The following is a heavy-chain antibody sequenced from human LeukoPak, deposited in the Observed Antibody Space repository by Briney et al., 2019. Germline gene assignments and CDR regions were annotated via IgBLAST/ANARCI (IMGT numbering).Heavy chain of an antibody. CDR2: MYLSGET. CDR1: GGSISSYY. V-gene: IGHV4-4*07. CDR3: ASGIQWTGNNY. J-gene: IGHJ4*02. Sequence: SETLSLTCTVSGGSISSYYWTWIRQPAGRGLEWIGRMYLSGETNYNPSLRSRVTLSLDTFKNHFSLKLTSATAADTAVYYCASGIQWTGNNYWGQGTLVTVSS. D-gene: IGHD1/OR15-1a*01.